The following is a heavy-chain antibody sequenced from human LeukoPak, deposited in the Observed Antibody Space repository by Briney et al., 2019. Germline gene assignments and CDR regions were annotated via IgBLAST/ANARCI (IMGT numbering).Heavy chain of an antibody. CDR1: EFTFSNYG. D-gene: IGHD2-15*01. CDR3: VSGTCGGSCYILDY. CDR2: ISNDGSSR. J-gene: IGHJ4*02. V-gene: IGHV3-30*03. Sequence: GRSLRLSCGASEFTFSNYGMHWVRQAPGKGLEWLAVISNDGSSRQYRDSVKGRFTVSRDNSKNTLYLQMNSLRAEDTAVYYCVSGTCGGSCYILDYWGQGTLVTVSS.